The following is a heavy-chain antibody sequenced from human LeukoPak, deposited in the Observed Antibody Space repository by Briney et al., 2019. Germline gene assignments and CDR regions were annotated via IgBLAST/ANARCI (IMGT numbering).Heavy chain of an antibody. CDR3: ARPKRFLPADAFDI. D-gene: IGHD3-3*01. CDR1: GGSISSGSYY. CDR2: IYYSGST. V-gene: IGHV4-39*01. J-gene: IGHJ3*02. Sequence: SETLSLTCTVSGGSISSGSYYWGWIRQPPGKGLEWIGSIYYSGSTYYNPSLKSQVTISVDTSKNQFSLKLSSVTAADTAVYYCARPKRFLPADAFDIWGQGTMVTVSS.